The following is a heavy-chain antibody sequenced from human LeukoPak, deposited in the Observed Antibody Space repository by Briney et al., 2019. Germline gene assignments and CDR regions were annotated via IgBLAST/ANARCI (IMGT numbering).Heavy chain of an antibody. CDR1: GFAFDEQG. D-gene: IGHD1-26*01. Sequence: GGSLRLSCTACGFAFDEQGLSWVRQVPGKGLAGVSGLNWSGGSTGYTDPLRSQFTISRDNAKNSQYRQIDSLRAEDTALYYCARAPTTSPFYFDYWGQGTLVTVSS. CDR2: LNWSGGST. V-gene: IGHV3-20*04. J-gene: IGHJ4*02. CDR3: ARAPTTSPFYFDY.